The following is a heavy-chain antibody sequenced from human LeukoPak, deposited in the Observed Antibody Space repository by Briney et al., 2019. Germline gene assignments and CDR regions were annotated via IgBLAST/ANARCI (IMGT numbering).Heavy chain of an antibody. V-gene: IGHV3-30*18. Sequence: PGRSLRLSCAASGFTFSSYGMHWVRQAPGKGLEWVAIISYDGSNKYYAGSVQGRFTISRDNSKNTLYLQMNSLRAEDTAVYYCAKDLGGGSGCYDLWGRGTLVTVSS. J-gene: IGHJ2*01. CDR3: AKDLGGGSGCYDL. CDR1: GFTFSSYG. D-gene: IGHD6-19*01. CDR2: ISYDGSNK.